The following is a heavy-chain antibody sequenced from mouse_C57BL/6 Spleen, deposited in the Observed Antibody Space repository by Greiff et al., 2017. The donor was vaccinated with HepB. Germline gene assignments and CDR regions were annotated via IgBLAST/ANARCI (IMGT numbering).Heavy chain of an antibody. V-gene: IGHV1-59*01. J-gene: IGHJ1*03. CDR1: GYTFTSYW. CDR2: IDPSDSYT. CDR3: ARGGYDYDQYFGV. Sequence: QVQLQQPGAELVRPGTSVKLSCKASGYTFTSYWMHWVKQRPGQGLEWIGVIDPSDSYTNYNQKFKGKATLTVDTSSSTAYMQLSSLTSEDSAVYYCARGGYDYDQYFGVWGTGTTVTVSS. D-gene: IGHD2-4*01.